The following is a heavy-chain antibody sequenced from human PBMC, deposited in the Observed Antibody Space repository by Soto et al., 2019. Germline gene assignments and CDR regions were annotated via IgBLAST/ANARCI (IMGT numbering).Heavy chain of an antibody. J-gene: IGHJ6*02. Sequence: GGSLRLSCAASGFSFSSYAISWVRQAPGKGLEWVSVISGSGGSTYYADSVKGRFSISRDNSKNTLYLQMNSLRAEDTAVYYFAKSTSASGGDYYYGMDVWGQGTTVTVSS. CDR1: GFSFSSYA. CDR2: ISGSGGST. V-gene: IGHV3-23*01. D-gene: IGHD2-21*01. CDR3: AKSTSASGGDYYYGMDV.